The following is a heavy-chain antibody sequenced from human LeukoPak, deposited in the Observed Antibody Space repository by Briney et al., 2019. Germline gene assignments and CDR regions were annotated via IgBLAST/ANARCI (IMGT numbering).Heavy chain of an antibody. V-gene: IGHV4-4*07. J-gene: IGHJ6*03. D-gene: IGHD3-16*01. Sequence: SETLSLTCTVSGGSITNYWSWIRPPAGKGLEWIGRIHTSGNTNYNPSLKSRVTMSADTSKNQFSLKLSSVTAADTAVYYCARETSQKGAHYMDVWGKGTTVTISS. CDR1: GGSITNY. CDR3: ARETSQKGAHYMDV. CDR2: IHTSGNT.